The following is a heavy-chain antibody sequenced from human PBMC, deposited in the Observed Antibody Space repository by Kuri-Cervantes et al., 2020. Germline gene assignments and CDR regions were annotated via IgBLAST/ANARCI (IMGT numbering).Heavy chain of an antibody. CDR1: GFTFSFYW. Sequence: GESLKISCAASGFTFSFYWMTWVRQAPGKGLEWVANIKQDGSEKTYVDSVKGRLTISRDNAKSSLYLQMNSLRAEDSAVYYCARDPGIVGPLYYFDYWGQGTLVTVSS. J-gene: IGHJ4*02. D-gene: IGHD2-15*01. CDR2: IKQDGSEK. CDR3: ARDPGIVGPLYYFDY. V-gene: IGHV3-7*01.